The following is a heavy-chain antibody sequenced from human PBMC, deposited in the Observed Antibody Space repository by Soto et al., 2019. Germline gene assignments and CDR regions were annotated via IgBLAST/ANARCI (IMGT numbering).Heavy chain of an antibody. CDR2: IRSKTYGGTA. V-gene: IGHV3-49*03. CDR3: TRDGVLDIPPGVY. Sequence: GASLKISCTASGFTFGDYAMSWFRQAQGKGLEWVGFIRSKTYGGTAEYAETVKGRFTITREDSKSIAYLQMNSLKIEDTAVYYCTRDGVLDIPPGVYWGQGTLVTVSS. D-gene: IGHD2-15*01. J-gene: IGHJ4*02. CDR1: GFTFGDYA.